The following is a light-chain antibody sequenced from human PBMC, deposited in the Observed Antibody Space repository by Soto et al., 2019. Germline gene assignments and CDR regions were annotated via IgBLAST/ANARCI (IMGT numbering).Light chain of an antibody. Sequence: EIVLTKYPGTLSLSPGERATRSCMASQSVSNNYLAWYQQNPGQAPRLLIYGASNRATGIPDRFSGSGSGTDFTLTISRLEPEDFAVYYCQQYGSSGTFGQGTKVDIK. CDR2: GAS. J-gene: IGKJ1*01. V-gene: IGKV3-20*01. CDR1: QSVSNNY. CDR3: QQYGSSGT.